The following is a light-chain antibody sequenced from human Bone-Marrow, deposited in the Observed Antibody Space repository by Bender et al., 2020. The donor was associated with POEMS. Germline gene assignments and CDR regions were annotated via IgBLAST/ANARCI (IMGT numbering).Light chain of an antibody. CDR1: SSNIGAGYD. J-gene: IGLJ2*01. CDR2: NNN. Sequence: QFVLTQPPSVSGAPGQTITISCTGGSSNIGAGYDVHWYQQLPGKAPTLLIFNNNNRPSGVPDRFSGSKSGTSGTLAISGLRSEDEADYYCAAWDDSLGGRVFGGGTKLTVL. CDR3: AAWDDSLGGRV. V-gene: IGLV1-50*01.